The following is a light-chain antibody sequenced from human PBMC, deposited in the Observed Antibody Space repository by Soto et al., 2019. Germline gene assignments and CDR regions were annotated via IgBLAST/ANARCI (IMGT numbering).Light chain of an antibody. Sequence: DIQMTQSPSTLSASVGDRVTITCRASQSISSWLAWYQQKPGKAPKLLIYDASSLESGVPSGFSGSGSGTEFTLTISGLQPDDFATYYCQQYNSYSGTFGQGTKVDIK. CDR3: QQYNSYSGT. CDR2: DAS. V-gene: IGKV1-5*01. J-gene: IGKJ1*01. CDR1: QSISSW.